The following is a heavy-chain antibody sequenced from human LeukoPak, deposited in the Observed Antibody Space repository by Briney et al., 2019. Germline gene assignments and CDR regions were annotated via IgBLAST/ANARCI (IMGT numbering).Heavy chain of an antibody. V-gene: IGHV3-23*01. CDR3: AKRISVLLWFGVSGYYFDY. Sequence: PGGSLRLSCAASGFTSSSYAMSWVRQAPGKGLEWVSAISGSGGSTYYADSVKGRFTISRDNSKNTLYLQMNSLRAEDTAVYYCAKRISVLLWFGVSGYYFDYWGQGTLVTVSS. CDR1: GFTSSSYA. J-gene: IGHJ4*02. D-gene: IGHD3-10*01. CDR2: ISGSGGST.